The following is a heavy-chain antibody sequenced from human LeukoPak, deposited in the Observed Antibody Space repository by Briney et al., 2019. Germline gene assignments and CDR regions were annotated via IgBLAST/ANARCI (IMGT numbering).Heavy chain of an antibody. Sequence: GGSLRLSCAASGFTFSSYGMHWVRQAPGKGLEWVAVISYDGRDKYYVGSVKGRFTISRDNSKNTLYLQMNSLRAEDTAVYYCMKERTAVTTKYFDYWGQGTLVTVSS. CDR3: MKERTAVTTKYFDY. CDR1: GFTFSSYG. J-gene: IGHJ4*02. V-gene: IGHV3-30*18. D-gene: IGHD4-17*01. CDR2: ISYDGRDK.